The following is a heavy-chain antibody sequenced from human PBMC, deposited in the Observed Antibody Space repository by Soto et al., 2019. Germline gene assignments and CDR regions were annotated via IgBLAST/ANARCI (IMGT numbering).Heavy chain of an antibody. V-gene: IGHV1-46*01. Sequence: ASVKVSCKASGYTFTSYYMHWVRQAPGQGLEWMGIINPSGGSTSYAQKFQGRVTMTRDTSTSTGYMELSSLRSEDTAVYYCAREHDIERGVVSHYYAYYGMDGCRKGATVTVSS. CDR1: GYTFTSYY. CDR2: INPSGGST. D-gene: IGHD3-9*01. CDR3: AREHDIERGVVSHYYAYYGMDG. J-gene: IGHJ6*04.